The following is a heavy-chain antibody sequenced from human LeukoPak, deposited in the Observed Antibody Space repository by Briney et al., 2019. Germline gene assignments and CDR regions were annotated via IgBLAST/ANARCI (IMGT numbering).Heavy chain of an antibody. D-gene: IGHD5-12*01. CDR1: GGSISSSSYY. CDR2: IYYSGST. V-gene: IGHV4-39*07. CDR3: AGGYDWGATEY. Sequence: PSETLSLTCTVSGGSISSSSYYWGWIRQPPGKGLEWIGSIYYSGSTYYNPSLKSRVTISVDTSKNQFSLKLTSVTAADTAVYYCAGGYDWGATEYWGQGTLVTVSS. J-gene: IGHJ4*02.